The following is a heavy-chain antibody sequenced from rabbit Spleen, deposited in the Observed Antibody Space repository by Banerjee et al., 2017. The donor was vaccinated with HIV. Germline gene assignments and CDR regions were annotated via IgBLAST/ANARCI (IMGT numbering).Heavy chain of an antibody. CDR3: VREAGYAGYGDGNL. Sequence: QEQLVESGGDLVQPGGSLKLSCKASGFDFSTYGVSWVRQAPGKGLEWIGYIDPVFGITNYASSVKGRFTISRDNAQNTVFLQMTSLTAADTATYFCVREAGYAGYGDGNLWGPGTLVTVS. CDR1: GFDFSTYG. V-gene: IGHV1S47*01. CDR2: IDPVFGIT. D-gene: IGHD6-1*01. J-gene: IGHJ4*01.